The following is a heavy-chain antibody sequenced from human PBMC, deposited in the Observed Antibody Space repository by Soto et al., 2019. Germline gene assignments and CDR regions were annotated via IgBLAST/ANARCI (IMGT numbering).Heavy chain of an antibody. Sequence: QMQLVQSGAEVKKPGASVKVSCKASGYTFTSYDINWVRQATGQGLDWMGWMNPNSGNTGYAQKFQGRVTMTRNTSISTAYMELSSLRSEDTAVYYCARKWKAHSYYDYIWGSWGTNAWFDPWGQGTLVTVSS. CDR3: ARKWKAHSYYDYIWGSWGTNAWFDP. CDR1: GYTFTSYD. V-gene: IGHV1-8*01. J-gene: IGHJ5*02. CDR2: MNPNSGNT. D-gene: IGHD3-16*01.